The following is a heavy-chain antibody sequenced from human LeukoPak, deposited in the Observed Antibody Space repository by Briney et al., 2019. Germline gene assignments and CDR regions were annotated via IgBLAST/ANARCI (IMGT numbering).Heavy chain of an antibody. CDR1: GGTFSSYA. CDR2: IIPIFGTA. V-gene: IGHV1-69*01. D-gene: IGHD3-10*01. J-gene: IGHJ4*02. CDR3: ARDDPFYGSGVIGY. Sequence: ASVKVSCKASGGTFSSYAISWVRQAPGQGLEWMGGIIPIFGTANYAQKFQGRVTITADESTSTAYMELSSLRSEDTAVYFCARDDPFYGSGVIGYWGQGTLVTVSS.